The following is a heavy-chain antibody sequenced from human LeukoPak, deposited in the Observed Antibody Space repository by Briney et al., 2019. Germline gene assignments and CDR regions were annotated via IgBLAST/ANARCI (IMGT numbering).Heavy chain of an antibody. J-gene: IGHJ4*02. CDR3: VRDFRSADY. CDR2: ICPGGTIT. Sequence: GGSLRLSCTASGFTFSNYCMHWVRQTPGKGLIWVSRICPGGTITNYADSVKGRFPISRDDAKNMMFLQMNSLRADDTAVYYCVRDFRSADYWGQGILVTVSS. CDR1: GFTFSNYC. V-gene: IGHV3-74*01.